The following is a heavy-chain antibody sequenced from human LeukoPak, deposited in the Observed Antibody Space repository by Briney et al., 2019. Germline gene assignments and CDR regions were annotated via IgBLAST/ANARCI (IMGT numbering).Heavy chain of an antibody. V-gene: IGHV4-61*02. D-gene: IGHD3-16*01. J-gene: IGHJ5*02. CDR3: ARSPWGLRLGELFVVNWFDP. Sequence: SETLSLTCTAYGGSISTNTYYWTWIRKPAGKGLEWIGRIYTSGSTNYNPSLKSRVTISVDTSKNQFSLKLRSVTAADTAVYYCARSPWGLRLGELFVVNWFDPWGQGTLVTVSS. CDR1: GGSISTNTYY. CDR2: IYTSGST.